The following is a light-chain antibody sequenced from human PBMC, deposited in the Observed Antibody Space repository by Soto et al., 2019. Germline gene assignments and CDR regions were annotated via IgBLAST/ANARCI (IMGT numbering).Light chain of an antibody. CDR2: AAS. CDR1: QDISTY. CDR3: QKYNIAPLT. Sequence: DIRMTQSPSSLSSSVGDRVTIACRASQDISTYLAWYQQKPGKVPKLLIYAASTLLSGVPSRFSGSGSGTDFTLTISSLQPEDVATYYCQKYNIAPLTLGQGTKVDIK. J-gene: IGKJ1*01. V-gene: IGKV1-27*01.